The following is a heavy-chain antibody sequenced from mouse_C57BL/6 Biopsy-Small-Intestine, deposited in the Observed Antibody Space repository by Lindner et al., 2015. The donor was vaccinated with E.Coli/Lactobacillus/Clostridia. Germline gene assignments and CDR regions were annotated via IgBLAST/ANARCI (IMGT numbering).Heavy chain of an antibody. CDR3: ARRVSYDYLYFDY. V-gene: IGHV3-6*01. J-gene: IGHJ2*01. CDR1: GYSITSGYS. Sequence: VQLQESGPGLVKPSQSLSLTCSVTGYSITSGYSWNWIRQFPGNKLEWMGYISYDGSNKYNPSLKNRISMTRDTSKNQFFLKLNSVTTEDTATYYCARRVSYDYLYFDYWGRGTALTVSS. D-gene: IGHD2-4*01. CDR2: ISYDGSN.